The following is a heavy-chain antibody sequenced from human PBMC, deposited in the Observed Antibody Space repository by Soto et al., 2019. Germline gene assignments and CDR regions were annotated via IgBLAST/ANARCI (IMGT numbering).Heavy chain of an antibody. Sequence: QVQLQESGPGLVKPSETLSLTCTVSGGSISSYYWSWIRQPPGKGLEWIGYIYYSGSTNYNPSLXGXVXIXLDTSKNQFSLKLSSVTAADTAVYYCARRYGANFDYWGQGTLVTVSS. CDR1: GGSISSYY. J-gene: IGHJ4*02. CDR3: ARRYGANFDY. D-gene: IGHD4-17*01. V-gene: IGHV4-59*08. CDR2: IYYSGST.